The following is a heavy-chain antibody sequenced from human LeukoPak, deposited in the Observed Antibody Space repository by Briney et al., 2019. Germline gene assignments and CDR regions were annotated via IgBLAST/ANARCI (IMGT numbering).Heavy chain of an antibody. J-gene: IGHJ4*02. V-gene: IGHV3-74*01. CDR1: GFTFSSYA. CDR3: ARVSRGNYYFDY. CDR2: INTDGSRT. Sequence: AGGSLRLSCAASGFTFSSYAMSWVRQAPGKGLVWVSRINTDGSRTDSVEGRFTISRDNAKNTPYLQMNSLRAEDTAVYYCARVSRGNYYFDYWGPGTLVTVSS.